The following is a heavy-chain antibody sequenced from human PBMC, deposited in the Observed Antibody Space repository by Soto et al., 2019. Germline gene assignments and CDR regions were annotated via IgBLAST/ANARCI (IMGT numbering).Heavy chain of an antibody. CDR2: IYYSGST. V-gene: IGHV4-39*07. CDR1: GGSISSSSYY. J-gene: IGHJ4*02. CDR3: AREQRGEWDY. D-gene: IGHD3-16*01. Sequence: SETLSLTCTVSGGSISSSSYYWGWIRQPPGKGLEWIGSIYYSGSTYYNPSLKSRVTISVDTSKNQFSLKLSYVTAADTAVYYCAREQRGEWDYWGQGTLVTVSS.